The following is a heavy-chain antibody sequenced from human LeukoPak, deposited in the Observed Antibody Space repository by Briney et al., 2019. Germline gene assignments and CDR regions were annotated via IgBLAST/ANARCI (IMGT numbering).Heavy chain of an antibody. D-gene: IGHD6-13*01. CDR1: GFTFSSYA. CDR2: ISYDGSNK. V-gene: IGHV3-30-3*01. J-gene: IGHJ4*02. Sequence: PGGSLRLSCAASGFTFSSYAMHWVRQAPGKGLEWVAVISYDGSNKYYADSAKGRFTISRDNSKNTLYLQMNSLRVEDTAVYYCATHRGIPTAPFDYWGQGTPVTVSS. CDR3: ATHRGIPTAPFDY.